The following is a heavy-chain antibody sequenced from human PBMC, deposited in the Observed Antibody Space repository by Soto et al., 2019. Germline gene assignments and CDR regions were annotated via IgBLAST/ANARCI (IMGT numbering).Heavy chain of an antibody. CDR3: AHSGTEMARIRGYFFDY. CDR1: GFSLSSSGVG. Sequence: QITLKESGPTLVTPTQTLTLTCTFSGFSLSSSGVGVGWIRQPPGKALEWLALIYWGDNKLYSPSLKSRLSITKDASKNQVVLSLTNIDRVDTATYYCAHSGTEMARIRGYFFDYWGQGTLVTVSS. V-gene: IGHV2-5*02. CDR2: IYWGDNK. D-gene: IGHD5-12*01. J-gene: IGHJ4*02.